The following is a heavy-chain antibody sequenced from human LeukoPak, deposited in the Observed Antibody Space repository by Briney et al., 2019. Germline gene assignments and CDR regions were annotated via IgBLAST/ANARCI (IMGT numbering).Heavy chain of an antibody. V-gene: IGHV1-2*02. CDR3: AGDRDGGGGAGGGSDP. CDR1: GYTFTGYY. J-gene: IGHJ5*02. Sequence: ASVKVSCKASGYTFTGYYMHWVRQAPGQGLEWMGWINPNSGGTNYAQKFQGRVTMTRETSISTAYMELSRLRSDDTAVYYCAGDRDGGGGAGGGSDPWGQGTLVTVSS. D-gene: IGHD2-15*01. CDR2: INPNSGGT.